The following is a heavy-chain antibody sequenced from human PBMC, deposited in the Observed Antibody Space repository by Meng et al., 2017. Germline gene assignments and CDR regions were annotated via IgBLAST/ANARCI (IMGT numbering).Heavy chain of an antibody. CDR2: IVYSGST. D-gene: IGHD4-17*01. J-gene: IGHJ4*02. CDR1: GASVGSGNYY. Sequence: QVQVQESGPGPVRPSETLSLPCTVSGASVGSGNYYWSWIRQPPGKGLEWIGYIVYSGSTTYNPSLKTRVTISVDTSKNQFSLKLTSVTAADTAVYFCARDVGGDYETLFDYWGQGTLVTVSS. CDR3: ARDVGGDYETLFDY. V-gene: IGHV4-61*01.